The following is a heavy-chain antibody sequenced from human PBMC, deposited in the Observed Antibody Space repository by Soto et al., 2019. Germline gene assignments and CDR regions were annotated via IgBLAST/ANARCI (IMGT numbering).Heavy chain of an antibody. Sequence: PSETLSLTCTVSGGSISSSTYYWGWLRQPPGKEPQWIASVHYTASTTYYNPSLKSRVTISVDTSKNQFSLKLSSVTAADTAVYYCAREEGGGYDHRWFDPWGQGTLVTVSS. D-gene: IGHD5-12*01. CDR3: AREEGGGYDHRWFDP. V-gene: IGHV4-39*07. CDR1: GGSISSSTYY. J-gene: IGHJ5*02. CDR2: VHYTAST.